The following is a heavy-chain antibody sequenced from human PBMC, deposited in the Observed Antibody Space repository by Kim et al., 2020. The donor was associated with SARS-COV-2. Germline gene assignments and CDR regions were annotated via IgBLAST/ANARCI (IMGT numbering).Heavy chain of an antibody. J-gene: IGHJ5*02. CDR3: ARHRTGPSGFDP. Sequence: SETLSLTCTVSGGSISSSSYYWGWIRQPPGKGLEWIGSIYYSGSTYYNPSLKSRVTISVDTSKNQFSLKLSSVTAADTAVYYCARHRTGPSGFDPWGQGTLVTVSS. CDR2: IYYSGST. CDR1: GGSISSSSYY. V-gene: IGHV4-39*01.